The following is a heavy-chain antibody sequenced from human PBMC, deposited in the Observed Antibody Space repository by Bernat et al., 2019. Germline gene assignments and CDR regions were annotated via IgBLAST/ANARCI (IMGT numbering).Heavy chain of an antibody. D-gene: IGHD3-22*01. Sequence: EVQLVESGGGLVQPGGSLRLSCAASGFTFSSYEMNWVRQAPGKGLEWVSYISSSGSTIYYADSVKGRFTISRDNAKNSLYLQMNSLRAEDTAVYYCARNHHSSGYSHWGQGTLVTVSS. J-gene: IGHJ4*02. V-gene: IGHV3-48*03. CDR2: ISSSGSTI. CDR3: ARNHHSSGYSH. CDR1: GFTFSSYE.